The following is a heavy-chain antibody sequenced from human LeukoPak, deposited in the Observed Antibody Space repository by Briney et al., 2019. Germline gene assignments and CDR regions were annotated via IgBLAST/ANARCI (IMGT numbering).Heavy chain of an antibody. CDR2: ISPSGAST. Sequence: ASVKVSCRASGYTFTNYYMHWVRQAPGQGLEWMGMISPSGASTSYAQKFQGRVTMTRDVSTSTVYMELSSLRSEDTAVYYCARHTTGYNSPRDSFNIWGQGTMVTVSS. V-gene: IGHV1-46*01. J-gene: IGHJ3*02. CDR3: ARHTTGYNSPRDSFNI. CDR1: GYTFTNYY. D-gene: IGHD5-18*01.